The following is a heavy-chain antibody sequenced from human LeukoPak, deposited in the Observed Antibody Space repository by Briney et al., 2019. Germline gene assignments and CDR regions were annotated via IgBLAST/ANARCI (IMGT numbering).Heavy chain of an antibody. CDR2: ISGFGGST. V-gene: IGHV3-23*01. CDR3: ARRSGSSWSSFDY. J-gene: IGHJ4*02. CDR1: GFTFNHYA. Sequence: GGSLRLSCAASGFTFNHYAMNWVRQAPGKGLEWVSGISGFGGSTYYAPSVKGRLTISRDNFGNMLYLHLDSLRVEDTAIYYCARRSGSSWSSFDYWGQGALVTVSS. D-gene: IGHD6-13*01.